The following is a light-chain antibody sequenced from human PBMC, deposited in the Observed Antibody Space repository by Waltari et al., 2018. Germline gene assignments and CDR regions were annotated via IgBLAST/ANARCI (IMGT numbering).Light chain of an antibody. CDR3: QQYSSYWT. Sequence: DIQMTQSPSTLSASVGDRVTITCRASQSISSWLAWYQQNPGKAPKLLIYKASSLESGVPSRFSGSGPGTEFTLTISSLQPDDFATYYCQQYSSYWTFGQGTKVESK. J-gene: IGKJ1*01. CDR2: KAS. V-gene: IGKV1-5*03. CDR1: QSISSW.